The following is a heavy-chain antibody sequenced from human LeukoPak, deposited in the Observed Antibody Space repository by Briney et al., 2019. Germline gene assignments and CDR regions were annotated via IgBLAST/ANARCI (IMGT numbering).Heavy chain of an antibody. CDR3: ARGVISSWSYYFDY. V-gene: IGHV4-34*01. Sequence: SETLSLTCAVYGGSFSGYYWSWIRQPPGKGLEWIGEINHSGSTNYNPSFKSRVTISVDTSKNQFSLKLSSVTAADTAVYYCARGVISSWSYYFDYWGQGTLVTVSS. J-gene: IGHJ4*02. CDR2: INHSGST. D-gene: IGHD6-13*01. CDR1: GGSFSGYY.